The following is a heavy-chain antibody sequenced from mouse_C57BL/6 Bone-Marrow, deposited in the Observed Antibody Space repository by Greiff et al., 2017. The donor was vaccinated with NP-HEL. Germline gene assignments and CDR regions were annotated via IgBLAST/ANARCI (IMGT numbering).Heavy chain of an antibody. V-gene: IGHV8-12*01. CDR3: ARRANYGYDGYFDV. J-gene: IGHJ1*03. Sequence: QVTLKESGPGLLQSSQTLSLTCSFSGFSLSTSGMGVSWLRQPSGKGLEWLAHIYWDDDKCYNPSLKSRLTISKDTSRNQVFLKITSVDTADTATDYCARRANYGYDGYFDVWGTGTTVTVTS. CDR2: IYWDDDK. CDR1: GFSLSTSGMG. D-gene: IGHD2-2*01.